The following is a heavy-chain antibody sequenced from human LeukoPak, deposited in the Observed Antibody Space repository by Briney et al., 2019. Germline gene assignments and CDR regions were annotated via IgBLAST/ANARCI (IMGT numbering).Heavy chain of an antibody. CDR2: ISGSGGST. J-gene: IGHJ4*02. Sequence: GGSLRLSCAASGFTFSSYAMSWVRQAPGKGLEWVSAISGSGGSTYYADSVKGRFTISRDNSKNTLYLQMNSLRADATAVYYCAKAVDIVATEYYFDYWGQGTLVTISS. D-gene: IGHD5-12*01. CDR3: AKAVDIVATEYYFDY. V-gene: IGHV3-23*01. CDR1: GFTFSSYA.